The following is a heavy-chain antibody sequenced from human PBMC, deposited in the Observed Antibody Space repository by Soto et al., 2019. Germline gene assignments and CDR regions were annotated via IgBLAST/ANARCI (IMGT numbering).Heavy chain of an antibody. J-gene: IGHJ6*02. V-gene: IGHV3-30-3*01. CDR2: ISYDGSNK. CDR3: ARIPKRYSSGWYASPIAYYSYGMDV. D-gene: IGHD6-19*01. CDR1: GVSFSSYA. Sequence: SLRLSCAASGVSFSSYAMHWVRQAPGKGLEWVAVISYDGSNKYYADSVKGRFTISRDNSKNTLYLQMNSLRAEDTAVYYCARIPKRYSSGWYASPIAYYSYGMDVWGQGTTVTVSS.